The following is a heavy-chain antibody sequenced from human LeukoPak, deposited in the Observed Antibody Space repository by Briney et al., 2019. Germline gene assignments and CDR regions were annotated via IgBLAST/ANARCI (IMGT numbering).Heavy chain of an antibody. V-gene: IGHV6-1*01. Sequence: SQTLSLTCAISGDSVSSTSAAWNWIRQSPSRGLEWLGVTFYRSQWYNDYAVSVKSRISIKPDTSKNQFSLQLSSGTPDDTAVYYCARAGFGYDNWFDPWGQGTQVTVSS. CDR1: GDSVSSTSAA. D-gene: IGHD5-18*01. CDR2: TFYRSQWYN. CDR3: ARAGFGYDNWFDP. J-gene: IGHJ5*02.